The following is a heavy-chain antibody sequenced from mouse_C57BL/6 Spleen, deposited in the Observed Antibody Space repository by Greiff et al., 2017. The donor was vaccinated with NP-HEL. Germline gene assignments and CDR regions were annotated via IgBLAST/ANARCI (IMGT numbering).Heavy chain of an antibody. D-gene: IGHD1-2*01. Sequence: VQLQQPGAELVKPGASVKMSCKASGYTFTSYWITWVKQRPGQGLEWIGDIYPGSGSTNYNEKFKSKATLTVDTSSSTAYMQLSSLTSEDSAVYYCARRRIITGVGMDYWGQGTSVTVSS. CDR1: GYTFTSYW. J-gene: IGHJ4*01. V-gene: IGHV1-55*01. CDR3: ARRRIITGVGMDY. CDR2: IYPGSGST.